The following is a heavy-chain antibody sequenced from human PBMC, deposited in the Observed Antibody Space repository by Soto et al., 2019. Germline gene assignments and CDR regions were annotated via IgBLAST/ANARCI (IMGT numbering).Heavy chain of an antibody. Sequence: EVQLVESGGGLVQPGGSLRLSCAASGFTLSSYWMSWVRQAPGKGLEWVANIKHDGSEKYYVDSVKGRFTISRDNAKNSRYLQMNSLRAEDTAVYYCARVLPYYFDYWGQGTLVTVSS. CDR2: IKHDGSEK. CDR1: GFTLSSYW. J-gene: IGHJ4*02. V-gene: IGHV3-7*01. CDR3: ARVLPYYFDY.